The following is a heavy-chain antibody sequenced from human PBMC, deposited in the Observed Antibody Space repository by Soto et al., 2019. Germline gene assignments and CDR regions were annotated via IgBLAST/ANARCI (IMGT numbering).Heavy chain of an antibody. CDR3: TNSYCGSMSCLGNY. V-gene: IGHV1-3*01. D-gene: IGHD2-2*01. J-gene: IGHJ4*02. CDR1: GYSFSSLG. CDR2: IHGGNGNT. Sequence: QVQLVQSGAEVKKPGASVKVSCKASGYSFSSLGMHWVRQATGQRLEWMGWIHGGNGNTKYSQKYQGRVTMTRDTSASTAYMELSSLTSEDTAVYYCTNSYCGSMSCLGNYWGQGSLVTVPS.